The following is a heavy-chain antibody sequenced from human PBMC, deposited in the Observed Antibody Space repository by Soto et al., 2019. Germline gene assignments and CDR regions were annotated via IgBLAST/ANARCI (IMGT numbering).Heavy chain of an antibody. V-gene: IGHV1-69*02. CDR2: IIPILGIA. D-gene: IGHD3-10*01. CDR1: GGTFSSYT. CDR3: ARAYYYGSGSYYYLFDY. J-gene: IGHJ4*02. Sequence: QVQLVQSGAEVKKPGSSVKVSCKASGGTFSSYTISWVRQAPGQGLEWMGRIIPILGIANYAQKFQGRVTITADKSTSTAYMELRSLRSEDTAVDYCARAYYYGSGSYYYLFDYCGQGTLVTVSS.